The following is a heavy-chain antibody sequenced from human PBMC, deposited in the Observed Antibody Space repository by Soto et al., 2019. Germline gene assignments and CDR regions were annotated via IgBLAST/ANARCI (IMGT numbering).Heavy chain of an antibody. CDR1: GGSISSSSYY. Sequence: QLQLQESGPGLVKPSETLSLTCTVSGGSISSSSYYWGWIRQPPGKGLEWIGSIYYSGSTYYNPSLKSRVTISVATSKNQSSLKLSSVTAADTAVYYCARQRLGYCISTSCYEIDYWGQGTLVTVSS. V-gene: IGHV4-39*01. D-gene: IGHD2-2*01. CDR3: ARQRLGYCISTSCYEIDY. J-gene: IGHJ4*02. CDR2: IYYSGST.